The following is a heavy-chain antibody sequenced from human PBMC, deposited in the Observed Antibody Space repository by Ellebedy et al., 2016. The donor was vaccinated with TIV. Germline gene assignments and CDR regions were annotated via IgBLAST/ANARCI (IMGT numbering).Heavy chain of an antibody. J-gene: IGHJ4*02. CDR3: ARLVHDATY. Sequence: GESLKISCAASEFTFSNHWMHWVRQAPGKGLVWVSRINRDGSSANYADAVKGRFTISRDNAENTVYLQVNSLRAEDTAVYYCARLVHDATYWGQGTLVTVSS. CDR1: EFTFSNHW. V-gene: IGHV3-74*01. CDR2: INRDGSSA. D-gene: IGHD2-2*01.